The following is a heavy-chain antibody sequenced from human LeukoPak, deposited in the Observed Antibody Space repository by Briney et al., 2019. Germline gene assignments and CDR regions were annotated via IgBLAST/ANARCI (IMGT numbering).Heavy chain of an antibody. CDR2: INYSGST. CDR3: PRQKSYYHRFDH. Sequence: SETLSLTCTVSGDSIRRYYWSGIGQPPGRGLEGIGCINYSGSTNYSPSLKSRVTISLDTSDTQLSLQLSSVPAADTDLYFCPRQKSYYHRFDHWGQGTQVPVSS. CDR1: GDSIRRYY. V-gene: IGHV4-59*08. J-gene: IGHJ4*02. D-gene: IGHD3-22*01.